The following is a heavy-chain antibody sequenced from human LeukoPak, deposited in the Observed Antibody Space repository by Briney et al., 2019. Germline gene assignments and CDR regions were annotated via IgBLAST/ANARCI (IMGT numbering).Heavy chain of an antibody. Sequence: WASVKVSFKASGYTFTSYGISWVRQAPGQGLEWMGWISAYNGNTNYAQKLQGRVTMTTDTSTSTAYMELRSLRSDDTAVYYCARDIWALYDNDAFDIWGQGTMVTVSS. J-gene: IGHJ3*02. CDR3: ARDIWALYDNDAFDI. V-gene: IGHV1-18*01. D-gene: IGHD3-16*01. CDR1: GYTFTSYG. CDR2: ISAYNGNT.